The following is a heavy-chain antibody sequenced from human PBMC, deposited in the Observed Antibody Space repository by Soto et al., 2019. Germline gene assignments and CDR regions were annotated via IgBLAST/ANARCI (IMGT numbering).Heavy chain of an antibody. V-gene: IGHV4-4*02. CDR3: ARVYMVRGTIIRYFDY. CDR2: IYHSGST. Sequence: QVQLQESGPGLVKPSGTLSLTCAVSGGSISSSNWWSWGRQPPGKGLEWIGKIYHSGSTNYNPSLKSRVTISVDKSKNQFSLNLSTVTAADTAVYYCARVYMVRGTIIRYFDYWGQGTLVTVSS. D-gene: IGHD3-10*01. J-gene: IGHJ4*02. CDR1: GGSISSSNW.